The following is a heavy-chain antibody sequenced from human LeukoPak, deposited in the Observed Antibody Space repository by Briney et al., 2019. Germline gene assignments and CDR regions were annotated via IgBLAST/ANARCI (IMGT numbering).Heavy chain of an antibody. CDR3: AKEFVRSYYYVFDY. J-gene: IGHJ4*02. D-gene: IGHD3-10*02. CDR2: IRYDGSNK. Sequence: GGSLRLSCAASGFTFSSYGMHWVRQAPGKGLEWVAFIRYDGSNKYYADSVKGRFTISRDNSENTLYLQMNSLRAEDTALYYCAKEFVRSYYYVFDYWGQGTLVSVSS. CDR1: GFTFSSYG. V-gene: IGHV3-30*02.